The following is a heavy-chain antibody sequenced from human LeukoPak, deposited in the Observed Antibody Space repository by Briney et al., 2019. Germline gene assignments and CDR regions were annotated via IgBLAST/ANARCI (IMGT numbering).Heavy chain of an antibody. V-gene: IGHV1-8*01. Sequence: SVKVSCKASGYTFTSYDINWVRQATGQGLEWMGWMNPNSGNTGYAQKFQGRVTMTRDTSISTAYMELSSLRSEDTAVYYCARMSYYDSSGDNWFDPWGQGTLVTVSS. D-gene: IGHD3-22*01. CDR3: ARMSYYDSSGDNWFDP. CDR2: MNPNSGNT. J-gene: IGHJ5*02. CDR1: GYTFTSYD.